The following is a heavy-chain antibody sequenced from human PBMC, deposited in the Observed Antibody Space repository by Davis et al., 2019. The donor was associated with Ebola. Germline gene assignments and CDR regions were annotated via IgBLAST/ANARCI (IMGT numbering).Heavy chain of an antibody. V-gene: IGHV4-61*08. D-gene: IGHD6-19*01. J-gene: IGHJ4*02. CDR3: ARHVLYVGYSSGWTYFDY. CDR1: GGSVSSGGYY. CDR2: IYYSGST. Sequence: MPSETLSLTCTVSGGSVSSGGYYWNWIRQTPGEGLEWIGHIYYSGSTDYSPSLGGRATISLDTSKNQFSLRLSSVTAADTAVYYCARHVLYVGYSSGWTYFDYWGQGTLVTVSS.